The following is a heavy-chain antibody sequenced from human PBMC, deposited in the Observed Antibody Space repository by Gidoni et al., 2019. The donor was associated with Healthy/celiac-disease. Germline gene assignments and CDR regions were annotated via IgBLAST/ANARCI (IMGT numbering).Heavy chain of an antibody. CDR3: TSGEYQLLCVYYYYGMDV. D-gene: IGHD2-2*01. CDR2: IRSNAYGGTT. CDR1: GFTVGDYD. Sequence: EVQLVESGGGLVQPGRSLRLSGTASGFTVGDYDMSWVRQAPGKGLECVGFIRSNAYGGTTEYAAAVKGRFTISSDDSKSIAYLQMNSLQTEDTAVYYCTSGEYQLLCVYYYYGMDVWGQGTTVTVSS. J-gene: IGHJ6*02. V-gene: IGHV3-49*04.